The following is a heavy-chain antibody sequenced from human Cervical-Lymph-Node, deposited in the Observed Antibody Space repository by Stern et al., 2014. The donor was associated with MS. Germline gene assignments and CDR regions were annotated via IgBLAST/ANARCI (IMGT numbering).Heavy chain of an antibody. D-gene: IGHD6-13*01. CDR3: ASAGDGSSQHNWFDA. Sequence: QVQLQQWGAGPLKPSETLSLTCAARGGSFRGTSWSWIRQAPGKGLEWIGEINHIGTTNYNPSLRSRFTLLRDTSRNEFSLRLRSVTAADTAVYYCASAGDGSSQHNWFDAWGQGALVTVSS. V-gene: IGHV4-34*01. J-gene: IGHJ5*02. CDR1: GGSFRGTS. CDR2: INHIGTT.